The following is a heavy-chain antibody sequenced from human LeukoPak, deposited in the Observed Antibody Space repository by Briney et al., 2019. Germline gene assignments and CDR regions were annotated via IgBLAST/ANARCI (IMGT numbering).Heavy chain of an antibody. CDR3: ASGVSSIAAAGTLDY. D-gene: IGHD6-13*01. CDR2: ISAYNGNT. Sequence: ASVKVSCKASGYTFTSYGTSWVRQAPGQGLEWMGWISAYNGNTNYAQKLQGRVTMTTDTSTSTAYMELRSLRSDDTAVYYCASGVSSIAAAGTLDYWGQGTLVTVSS. J-gene: IGHJ4*02. CDR1: GYTFTSYG. V-gene: IGHV1-18*01.